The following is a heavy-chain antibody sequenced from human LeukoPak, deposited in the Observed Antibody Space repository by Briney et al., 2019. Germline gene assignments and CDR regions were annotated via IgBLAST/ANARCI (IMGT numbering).Heavy chain of an antibody. CDR3: ARGVVVPAARLYYFDY. Sequence: PGGSLRLSCAASGFTVSSNYMSWVRQPPGKGLEWIGEINHSGSTNYNPSLKSRVTISVDTSKNQFSLKLSSVTAADTAVYYCARGVVVPAARLYYFDYWGQGTLVTVSS. V-gene: IGHV4-34*01. J-gene: IGHJ4*02. D-gene: IGHD2-2*01. CDR2: INHSGST. CDR1: GFTVSSNY.